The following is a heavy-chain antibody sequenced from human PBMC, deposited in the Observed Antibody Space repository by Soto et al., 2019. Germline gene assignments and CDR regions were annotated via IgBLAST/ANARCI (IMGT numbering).Heavy chain of an antibody. CDR3: TLRQDTSRGPIY. J-gene: IGHJ4*02. D-gene: IGHD6-13*01. CDR1: GFSLTTRGMT. Sequence: QITLKESGPTLVQPTQTLTLTCTVSGFSLTTRGMTLGWIRQPPGRAPVWLALSTQYSPSLQSRLTFTKDTSKNQVVLTMTNMDPVDTATYYCTLRQDTSRGPIYWGQGIMVTVSS. V-gene: IGHV2-5*01. CDR2: ST.